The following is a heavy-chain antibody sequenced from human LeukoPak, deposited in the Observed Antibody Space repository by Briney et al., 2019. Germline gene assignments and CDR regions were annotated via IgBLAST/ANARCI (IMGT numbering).Heavy chain of an antibody. J-gene: IGHJ4*02. CDR3: AKDEGYCSGGSCYSVFDY. CDR1: GFSFSSYG. D-gene: IGHD2-15*01. V-gene: IGHV3-23*01. CDR2: ISGSGGST. Sequence: PGGSLRLSCAASGFSFSSYGMSWVRQAPGKGLEWVSAISGSGGSTYYADSVKGRFTISRDNSKNTLYLQMNSLRAEDTAVYYCAKDEGYCSGGSCYSVFDYWGQGTLVTVSS.